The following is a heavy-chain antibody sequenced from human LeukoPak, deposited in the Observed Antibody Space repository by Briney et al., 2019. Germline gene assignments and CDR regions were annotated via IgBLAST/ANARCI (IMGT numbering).Heavy chain of an antibody. D-gene: IGHD3-16*01. CDR2: VYCRGNT. J-gene: IGHJ4*02. CDR3: ARRSVGGGERFDY. CDR1: GGSVSSGSYY. Sequence: SETLSLTCTVSGGSVSSGSYYWTWIRQPPGKGLEWIGYVYCRGNTNYSPSLKSRVTISVDTSKNQFSLKLTSVTAADTAVYYCARRSVGGGERFDYWGQGTLVTVSS. V-gene: IGHV4-61*01.